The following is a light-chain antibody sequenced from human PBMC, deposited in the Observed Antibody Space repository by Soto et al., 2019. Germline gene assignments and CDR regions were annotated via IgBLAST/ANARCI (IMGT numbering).Light chain of an antibody. J-gene: IGLJ1*01. CDR1: SRDVGGYNY. Sequence: QSALTQPASVSGSPGQSIAISCTGTSRDVGGYNYVSWYQQHPGKAPKLMLYDVTNRPSGVSDRFSGSKSGNTASLTISGLQAEDEADYYCTSYTTSSTYVFGTGTKLTVL. CDR3: TSYTTSSTYV. CDR2: DVT. V-gene: IGLV2-14*01.